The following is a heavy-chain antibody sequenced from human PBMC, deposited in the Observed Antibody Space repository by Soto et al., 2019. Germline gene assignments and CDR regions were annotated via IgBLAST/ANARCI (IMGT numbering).Heavy chain of an antibody. CDR3: ARDRQLDIMDY. V-gene: IGHV3-7*03. Sequence: LRLSCAASVFTFSSYWMSWVRQAPGKGLEWVANIKQDGSEKYYVDSVKGRFTISRDNAKNSLYLQMNSLRAEDTAVYYCARDRQLDIMDYWGKGTLVTV. CDR1: VFTFSSYW. D-gene: IGHD6-6*01. J-gene: IGHJ4*02. CDR2: IKQDGSEK.